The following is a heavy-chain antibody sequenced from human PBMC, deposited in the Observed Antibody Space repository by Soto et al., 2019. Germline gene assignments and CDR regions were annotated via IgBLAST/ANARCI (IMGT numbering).Heavy chain of an antibody. CDR3: ARDLSDYDSSGYNWFDP. J-gene: IGHJ5*02. V-gene: IGHV3-7*01. CDR1: GFTFSSYW. CDR2: IKQDGSEK. Sequence: GGSLRLSCAASGFTFSSYWMSWVRQAPGKGLEWVANIKQDGSEKYYVDSVKGRFTISRDNAKNSLYLQMNGLRAEDTAVYYCARDLSDYDSSGYNWFDPWGQGTLVTVSS. D-gene: IGHD3-22*01.